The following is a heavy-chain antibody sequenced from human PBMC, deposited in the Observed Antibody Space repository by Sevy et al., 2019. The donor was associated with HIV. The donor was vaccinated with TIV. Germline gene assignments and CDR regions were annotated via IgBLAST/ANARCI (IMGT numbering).Heavy chain of an antibody. CDR2: INPDGSDK. CDR1: GFTFSRYW. V-gene: IGHV3-7*03. D-gene: IGHD2-8*02. Sequence: GGSLRLSCAASGFTFSRYWMSWVRQAPAKGLQWVANINPDGSDKYYVGSLKGRFTISRDNAQNSLYLQMNSLRAEDTAIYYCAKRRVQSGLSGGGANYGMDVCGRGTTVTVSS. J-gene: IGHJ6*02. CDR3: AKRRVQSGLSGGGANYGMDV.